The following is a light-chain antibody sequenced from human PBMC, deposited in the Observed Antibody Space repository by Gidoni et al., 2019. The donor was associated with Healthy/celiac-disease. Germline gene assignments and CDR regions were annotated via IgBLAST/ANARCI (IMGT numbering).Light chain of an antibody. CDR2: RAS. CDR1: QTIGGF. V-gene: IGKV1-5*03. Sequence: DIQMTQSPSTLSASVGDSVTITCRASQTIGGFLAWYQQKPGKAPRLLIYRASGLQSGVPSRFSGSGSGTEFTLTISRLQPDDFATYYCQQYKSYSTFXQXTKVXV. J-gene: IGKJ1*01. CDR3: QQYKSYST.